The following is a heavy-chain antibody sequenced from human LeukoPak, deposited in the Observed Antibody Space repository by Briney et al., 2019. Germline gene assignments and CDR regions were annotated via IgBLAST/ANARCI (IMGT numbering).Heavy chain of an antibody. J-gene: IGHJ4*02. CDR2: INPNSGGT. CDR1: GYTFTDYY. D-gene: IGHD4-17*01. CDR3: ARWIFGDYAHFDY. Sequence: ASVKVFCKASGYTFTDYYLHWVRQAPGQGFEWMGWINPNSGGTNYAQNFQGRVTMTRDTSISTAYMELSRLRSDDTAVYYCARWIFGDYAHFDYWGQGTLVTVSS. V-gene: IGHV1-2*02.